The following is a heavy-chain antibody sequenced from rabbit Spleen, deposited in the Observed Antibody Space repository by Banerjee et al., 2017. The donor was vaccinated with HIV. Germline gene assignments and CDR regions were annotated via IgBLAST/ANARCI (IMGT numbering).Heavy chain of an antibody. CDR2: INIVTGKS. CDR3: ARGIGYDVGYNGVGL. CDR1: GFSFSDRDV. D-gene: IGHD6-1*01. V-gene: IGHV1S45*01. J-gene: IGHJ3*01. Sequence: QEQLEESGGGLVKPEGSLTLTCKASGFSFSDRDVMCWVRQAPGKGLEWIACINIVTGKSVYASWAKGRFIMSRTSSTTVTLQMTSLTAADTATYFCARGIGYDVGYNGVGLWGQGTLVTVS.